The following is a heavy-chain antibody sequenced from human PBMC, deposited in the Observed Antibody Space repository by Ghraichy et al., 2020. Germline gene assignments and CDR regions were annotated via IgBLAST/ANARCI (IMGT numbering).Heavy chain of an antibody. Sequence: SETLSLTCTVSGASISSCHSCWVWHRPAPGLEWIGYSYYSGSTNTNPSLTSRVTISVYTSKNQSSLKLSSVTAADTAAYYCARWNADVKGYYYGIDVWGQGTSVSV. CDR2: SYYSGST. D-gene: IGHD1-1*01. V-gene: IGHV4-59*13. CDR1: GASISSCH. J-gene: IGHJ6*02. CDR3: ARWNADVKGYYYGIDV.